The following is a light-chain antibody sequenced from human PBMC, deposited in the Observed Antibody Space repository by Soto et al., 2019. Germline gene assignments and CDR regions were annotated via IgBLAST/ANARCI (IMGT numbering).Light chain of an antibody. CDR1: QSVSRN. CDR2: GAS. V-gene: IGKV3-15*01. Sequence: EIVMTQSPATLSVSPGEGVTLSCRASQSVSRNLALYQQKPGQAPRLLIYGASTRATGIPARFSGSRSGTEFTLPITSLQSEDFAVYYCQQYNNWPPWTFGQGTKVEF. J-gene: IGKJ1*01. CDR3: QQYNNWPPWT.